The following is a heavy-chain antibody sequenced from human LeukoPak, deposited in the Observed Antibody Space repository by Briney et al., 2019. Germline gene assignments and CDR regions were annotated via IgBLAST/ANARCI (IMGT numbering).Heavy chain of an antibody. V-gene: IGHV1-24*01. J-gene: IGHJ4*02. CDR3: ATDPSPYYYDSSGYMD. CDR2: FDPEDGET. CDR1: GYTLTELS. D-gene: IGHD3-22*01. Sequence: SVKVSCKVSGYTLTELSMHWVRQAPGKGLEWMGGFDPEDGETIYAQKFQGRVTMTEDTSTDTAYMELSSLRSEDTAVYYCATDPSPYYYDSSGYMDWGQGTLVTVSS.